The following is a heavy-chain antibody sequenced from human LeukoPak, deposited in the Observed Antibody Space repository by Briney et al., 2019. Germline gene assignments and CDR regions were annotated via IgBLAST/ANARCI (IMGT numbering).Heavy chain of an antibody. CDR1: GFTFGDYA. Sequence: GGSLRLSCTASGFTFGDYAMSWVRQAPGKGLEWVGFIRSKSYGGTAEYAASVQGRFTISRDDSKSIAYLQMNSLESEDTAVYYCTIGGRYFDYWGRGTLVTVSS. CDR3: TIGGRYFDY. CDR2: IRSKSYGGTA. J-gene: IGHJ4*02. V-gene: IGHV3-49*04.